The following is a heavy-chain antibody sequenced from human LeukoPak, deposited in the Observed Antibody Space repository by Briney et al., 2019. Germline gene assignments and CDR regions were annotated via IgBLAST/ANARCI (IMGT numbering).Heavy chain of an antibody. CDR2: LTGYGGA. CDR3: AKGAAAGKVDWFDP. CDR1: GLSFTNYA. Sequence: GGSLRLSCEASGLSFTNYAMMWARQAPGKGLQWISTLTGYGGAYYADSGEGRFIISRDISKNTMLLQMYSLRAEDTTVYYCAKGAAAGKVDWFDPWGQGTLVTVSS. V-gene: IGHV3-23*01. D-gene: IGHD6-13*01. J-gene: IGHJ5*02.